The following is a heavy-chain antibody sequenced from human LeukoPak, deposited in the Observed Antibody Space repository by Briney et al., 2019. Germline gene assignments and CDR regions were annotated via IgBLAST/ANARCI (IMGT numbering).Heavy chain of an antibody. J-gene: IGHJ6*03. D-gene: IGHD2-2*02. CDR1: GFTFSSYS. V-gene: IGHV3-21*01. Sequence: PGGSLRLSCAASGFTFSSYSMNWVRQAPGKGLEWVSSISSSSSYIYYADSVKGRFTISRDNAKNSLYLQMDSLRAEDTAVYYCARDVGCSSTSCYMSYYMDVWGKGTTVTVSS. CDR2: ISSSSSYI. CDR3: ARDVGCSSTSCYMSYYMDV.